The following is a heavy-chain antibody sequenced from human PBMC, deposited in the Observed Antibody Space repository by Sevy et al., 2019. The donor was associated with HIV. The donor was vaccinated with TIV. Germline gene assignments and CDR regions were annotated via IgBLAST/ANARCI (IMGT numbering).Heavy chain of an antibody. CDR2: INHSGST. D-gene: IGHD3-3*01. V-gene: IGHV4-34*01. CDR1: GGSFSGYY. CDR3: ARRGRFLERYYLDY. Sequence: SETLSLTCAVYGGSFSGYYWSWIRQPPGKGLEWIGEINHSGSTNYNPSLKSRVTISVDTSKNQFSLKLSSVTAADTAVYYCARRGRFLERYYLDYWGQGTLVTVSS. J-gene: IGHJ4*02.